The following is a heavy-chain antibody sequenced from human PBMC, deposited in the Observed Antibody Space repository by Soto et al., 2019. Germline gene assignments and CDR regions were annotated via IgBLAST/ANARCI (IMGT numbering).Heavy chain of an antibody. CDR3: ARDGGRNSGGIDY. D-gene: IGHD1-26*01. CDR2: IIPIFGTA. J-gene: IGHJ4*02. CDR1: GGTFSSYS. V-gene: IGHV1-69*01. Sequence: QVQLVQSGAEVKKPGSSVKVSCKASGGTFSSYSINWVRQAPGQGLEWMGEIIPIFGTANYAQRFQGRVTITADESTSTAYMELSSLRPEYTAVYFWARDGGRNSGGIDYWGQGTLVTVSS.